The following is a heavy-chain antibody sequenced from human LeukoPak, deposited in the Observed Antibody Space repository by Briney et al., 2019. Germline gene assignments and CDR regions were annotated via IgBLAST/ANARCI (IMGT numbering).Heavy chain of an antibody. V-gene: IGHV3-21*01. Sequence: PGGSLRLSCAASGFTFSSYSMNWVRQAPGKGLEWVSSISSSSSYIYYADSVKGRFTISRDNAKNSLYLQMNSLRAEDTAVYYCARGADSSGGYFMGYYYYMDVWGKGTTVTISS. D-gene: IGHD6-19*01. CDR2: ISSSSSYI. CDR3: ARGADSSGGYFMGYYYYMDV. J-gene: IGHJ6*03. CDR1: GFTFSSYS.